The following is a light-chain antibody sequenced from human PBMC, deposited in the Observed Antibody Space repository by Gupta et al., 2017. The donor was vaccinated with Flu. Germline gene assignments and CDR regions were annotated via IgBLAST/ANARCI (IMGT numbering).Light chain of an antibody. V-gene: IGLV2-14*01. CDR1: SSDVGGSNY. Sequence: SALTQPASVSGSPGQSLTISCTGTSSDVGGSNYVSWYQQHPGKAPKLMIYDVNNRPSGVSSRFSGSKSGDTASLTSSGLEAEDESDYYCSSYTSTNTFYVVGTGTKVTVL. J-gene: IGLJ1*01. CDR3: SSYTSTNTFYV. CDR2: DVN.